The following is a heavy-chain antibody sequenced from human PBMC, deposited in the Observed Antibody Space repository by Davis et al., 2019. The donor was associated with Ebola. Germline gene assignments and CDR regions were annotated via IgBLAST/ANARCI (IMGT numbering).Heavy chain of an antibody. CDR3: VRILAMYANALDI. V-gene: IGHV4-59*01. CDR1: GGSISSYY. CDR2: IYYSGST. D-gene: IGHD2-8*01. J-gene: IGHJ3*02. Sequence: SETLSLTCTVSGGSISSYYWSWIRQPPGKGLEWIGYIYYSGSTNYNPSLKSRVTISVDTSKNQFSLKLSSVTAADTAMYYCVRILAMYANALDIWGQGTMVTVSS.